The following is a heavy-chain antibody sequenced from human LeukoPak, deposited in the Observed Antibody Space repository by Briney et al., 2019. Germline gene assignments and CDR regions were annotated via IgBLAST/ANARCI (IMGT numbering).Heavy chain of an antibody. CDR2: IYYSGSI. J-gene: IGHJ4*02. CDR3: ARHEGPAAMSYYFDY. CDR1: GGSISSSSYY. V-gene: IGHV4-39*01. D-gene: IGHD2-2*01. Sequence: SETLSLTCTVSGGSISSSSYYWGWIRQPPGKGLEWIGSIYYSGSIYYNPSLKSRVTISVDASKNQFSLKLSSVPAADTAVYYCARHEGPAAMSYYFDYWGQGTLVTVSS.